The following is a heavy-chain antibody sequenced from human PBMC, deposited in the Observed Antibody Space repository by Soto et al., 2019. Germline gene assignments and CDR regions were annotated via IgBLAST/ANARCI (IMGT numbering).Heavy chain of an antibody. CDR1: GFTFSSYA. D-gene: IGHD5-18*01. Sequence: LRLSCAASGFTFSSYAMSWVRQAPGKGLEWVSAISGSGGSTYYADSVKGRFTISRDNSKNTLYLQMNSLRAEDTAVYYCAKVIRGYSYGYSSVYYYGMDVWGQGTTVTVSS. J-gene: IGHJ6*02. V-gene: IGHV3-23*01. CDR2: ISGSGGST. CDR3: AKVIRGYSYGYSSVYYYGMDV.